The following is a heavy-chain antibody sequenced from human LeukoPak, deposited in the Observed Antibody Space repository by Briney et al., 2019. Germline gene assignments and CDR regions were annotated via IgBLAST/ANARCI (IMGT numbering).Heavy chain of an antibody. J-gene: IGHJ3*02. Sequence: SQTLSLTCTVSGGSISSGGYYWSWIRQPPGKGLEWIGYIYHSGSTYYNPSLKSRVTISVDRSKNQFSLKLSSVTAADTAVYYCAVGGRQRERDIVVVPAAPDAFDIWGQGTMVTVSS. D-gene: IGHD2-2*01. CDR1: GGSISSGGYY. V-gene: IGHV4-30-2*01. CDR3: AVGGRQRERDIVVVPAAPDAFDI. CDR2: IYHSGST.